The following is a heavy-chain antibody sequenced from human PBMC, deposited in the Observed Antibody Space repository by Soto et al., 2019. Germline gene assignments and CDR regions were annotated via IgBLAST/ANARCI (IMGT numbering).Heavy chain of an antibody. CDR3: TKDVEVALRYGMYV. CDR2: ISGSDDST. CDR1: GFTFSSYA. J-gene: IGHJ6*02. Sequence: GGSLRLSCAASGFTFSSYAMSWVRQAPGKGLEWVSSISGSDDSTYYADSVKGRFTISRDNSKNSVYLEMNSLRTEDTALYYCTKDVEVALRYGMYVWGQGTTVTVSS. V-gene: IGHV3-23*01.